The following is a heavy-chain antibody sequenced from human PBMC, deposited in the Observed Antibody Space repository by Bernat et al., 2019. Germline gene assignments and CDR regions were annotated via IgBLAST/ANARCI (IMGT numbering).Heavy chain of an antibody. J-gene: IGHJ4*02. V-gene: IGHV4-39*01. D-gene: IGHD4-11*01. CDR3: AGLSHDYTNFGGHFDY. CDR1: GGSISSSHYY. CDR2: MYYTGSA. Sequence: QLQLQESGPGLVKPSETLSLTCTVSGGSISSSHYYWGWIRQPPGKGLEWVVSMYYTGSAYYNPSLRSRVTISVDTSKNQFSLKLTSVTAADPALYYLAGLSHDYTNFGGHFDYRGQGALVTVSS.